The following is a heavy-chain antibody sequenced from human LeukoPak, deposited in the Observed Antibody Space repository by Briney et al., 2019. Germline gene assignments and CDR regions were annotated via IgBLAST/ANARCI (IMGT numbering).Heavy chain of an antibody. CDR2: ISAYNGNT. Sequence: ASVKVSCKASGYTFTSYGISWVRQAPGQGLEWMGWISAYNGNTNYAQKLQGRVTMTRDTSVSTAYMELSRLRSDDTAVYYCARVISSGGNWFDPWGQGTLVTVSS. CDR1: GYTFTSYG. V-gene: IGHV1-18*01. J-gene: IGHJ5*02. D-gene: IGHD5-12*01. CDR3: ARVISSGGNWFDP.